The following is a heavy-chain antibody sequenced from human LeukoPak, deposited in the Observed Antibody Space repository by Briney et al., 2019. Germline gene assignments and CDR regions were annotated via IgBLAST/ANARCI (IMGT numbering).Heavy chain of an antibody. CDR3: AREGRSLQTY. J-gene: IGHJ4*02. D-gene: IGHD5-24*01. V-gene: IGHV3-7*03. CDR1: GFMFSSNW. Sequence: GGSLRLSCAASGFMFSSNWMSWVRLAPGKGLEWVANLKEDGTETYYVDSVKGRFTISRDNAKNSLYLQMNSLRVEDTAVYYCAREGRSLQTYWGQGTLVTVSS. CDR2: LKEDGTET.